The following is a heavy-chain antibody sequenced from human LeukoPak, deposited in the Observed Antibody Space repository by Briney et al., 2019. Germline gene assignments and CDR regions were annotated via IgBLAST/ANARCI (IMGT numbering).Heavy chain of an antibody. D-gene: IGHD3-22*01. CDR1: GYTFTGYY. CDR2: INPNSGGT. J-gene: IGHJ4*02. Sequence: ASVKVSCKASGYTFTGYYMHWVRQAPGQGLEWMGWINPNSGGTNYAQKFQGRVTMTRDTSISTAYMELRSLRSDDTAVYYCARGGMYYYDSSGYFFFDYWGQGTLVTVSS. V-gene: IGHV1-2*02. CDR3: ARGGMYYYDSSGYFFFDY.